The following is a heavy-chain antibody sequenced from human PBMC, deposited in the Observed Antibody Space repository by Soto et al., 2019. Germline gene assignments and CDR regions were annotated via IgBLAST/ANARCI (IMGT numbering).Heavy chain of an antibody. CDR2: ISHSGTT. Sequence: SETLSLTCFVSGFPISSTYSWGWIRQPPGKGLEWIGSISHSGTTSYSPSLTSRVSISVDTSKNQVSLKLTAVTAADTAVYFCARVTMVIRDSDHFGVDVWGHGTTVTVSS. CDR3: ARVTMVIRDSDHFGVDV. V-gene: IGHV4-38-2*02. D-gene: IGHD4-17*01. J-gene: IGHJ6*02. CDR1: GFPISSTYS.